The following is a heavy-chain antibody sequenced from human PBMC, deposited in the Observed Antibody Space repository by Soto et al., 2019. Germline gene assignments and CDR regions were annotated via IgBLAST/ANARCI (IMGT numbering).Heavy chain of an antibody. CDR3: ARGSIFGVVIHYYYYGMDV. CDR1: GGAFSSYA. Sequence: SVKVSCKASGGAFSSYAISWVRQAPGQGLEWMGGIIPIFGTANYAQKFQGRVTITADVSTSTAYMELSSLRSEDTAVYYCARGSIFGVVIHYYYYGMDVWGQGSTVTVSS. V-gene: IGHV1-69*13. J-gene: IGHJ6*02. CDR2: IIPIFGTA. D-gene: IGHD3-3*01.